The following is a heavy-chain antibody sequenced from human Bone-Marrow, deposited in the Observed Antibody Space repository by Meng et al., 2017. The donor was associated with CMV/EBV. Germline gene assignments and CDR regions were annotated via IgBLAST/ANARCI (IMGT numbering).Heavy chain of an antibody. V-gene: IGHV3-30*02. J-gene: IGHJ6*02. Sequence: GGSLRLSCAASGFTFSSYGMHWVRQAPGKGLEWVAVIWYDGSNKYYADSVKGRFTISRDNSKSTLYLHMNRLRPEDTAVYYCAKGERQFCSSFNCHYQYYGMDVWGQGTTVTVSS. CDR1: GFTFSSYG. D-gene: IGHD3-3*01. CDR2: IWYDGSNK. CDR3: AKGERQFCSSFNCHYQYYGMDV.